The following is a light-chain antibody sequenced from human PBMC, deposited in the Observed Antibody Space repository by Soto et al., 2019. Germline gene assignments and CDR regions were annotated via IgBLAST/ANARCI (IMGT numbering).Light chain of an antibody. V-gene: IGKV1-5*01. J-gene: IGKJ1*01. CDR3: QQYNGYSTWT. CDR1: QSISYY. Sequence: DIQMTQSPSTLSASIGDRVTITCRASQSISYYLAWYQQKPGKGPKILIFNAIILQSGVPSRFSGSGSGTEFTLTISSLQPDDFATYYCQQYNGYSTWTFGQGTKVEIK. CDR2: NAI.